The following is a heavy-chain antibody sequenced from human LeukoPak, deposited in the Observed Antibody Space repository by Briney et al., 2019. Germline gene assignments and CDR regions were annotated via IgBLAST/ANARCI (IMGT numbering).Heavy chain of an antibody. CDR3: ARDSGSFPLY. V-gene: IGHV3-66*01. CDR2: IYSGGST. J-gene: IGHJ4*02. D-gene: IGHD1-26*01. Sequence: GGSLRLSCAASGCTVSTNHMTWVRQAPGKGLECVSVIYSGGSTYYADSVKGRFTISRDNSKNTLYLQMNSLRAEDTAIYYCARDSGSFPLYWGQGTLVTVSS. CDR1: GCTVSTNH.